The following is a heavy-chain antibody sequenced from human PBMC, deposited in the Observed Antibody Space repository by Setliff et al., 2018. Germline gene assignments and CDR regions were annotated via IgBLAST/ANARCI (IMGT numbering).Heavy chain of an antibody. CDR1: GGSISSGDYY. Sequence: PSETLSLTCTVSGGSISSGDYYWSWIRQPPGKGLEWIGYIYSSGSTYYNPSLKSRVSISVDTSKNQFSLKLSTVTAADTAVYYCARDGPLTFCHGDCYFDYWGQGTLVTVSS. CDR2: IYSSGST. V-gene: IGHV4-30-4*08. CDR3: ARDGPLTFCHGDCYFDY. D-gene: IGHD2-21*02. J-gene: IGHJ4*02.